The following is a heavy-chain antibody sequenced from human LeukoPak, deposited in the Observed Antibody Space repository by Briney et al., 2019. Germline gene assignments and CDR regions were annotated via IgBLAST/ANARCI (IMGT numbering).Heavy chain of an antibody. J-gene: IGHJ4*02. CDR3: ARARDDYGDGAERYFDY. Sequence: SETLSLTCTGSGGSISSYYWSWIRQPPGKGLEWIGYIYYSGSTNYNPSLKSRVTISVDTSKNQFSLKLSSVTAADTAVYYCARARDDYGDGAERYFDYWGQGTLVTVSS. V-gene: IGHV4-59*01. D-gene: IGHD4-17*01. CDR1: GGSISSYY. CDR2: IYYSGST.